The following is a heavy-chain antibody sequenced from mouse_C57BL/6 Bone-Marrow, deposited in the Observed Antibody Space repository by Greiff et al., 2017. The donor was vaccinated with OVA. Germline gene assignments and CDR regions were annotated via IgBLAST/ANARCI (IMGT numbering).Heavy chain of an antibody. CDR3: APITTVVVTGYYAMDD. Sequence: EVQLQQSGPELVKPGASVKISCKASGYSFTDYNMNWVKQSNGKSLEWIGVINPNYGTTSYNQKFKGKATLPVDQSSSTAYMQINSLTGEDSAVYYCAPITTVVVTGYYAMDDRGQGTSVTASS. D-gene: IGHD1-1*01. CDR1: GYSFTDYN. J-gene: IGHJ4*01. CDR2: INPNYGTT. V-gene: IGHV1-39*01.